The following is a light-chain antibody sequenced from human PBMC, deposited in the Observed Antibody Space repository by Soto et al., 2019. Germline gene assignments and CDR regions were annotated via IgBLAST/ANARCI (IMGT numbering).Light chain of an antibody. CDR1: QSISTN. CDR2: AAS. J-gene: IGKJ4*01. V-gene: IGKV1-39*01. CDR3: QQCYGTPLT. Sequence: DIRMTQSPSSLSASVGDRVTITCRASQSISTNLNWYQQKPGKAPKLLIYAASTLQSGVPSTFSGSGSGTDFTLTISSLQPEDFATYFCQQCYGTPLTFGGGTKVDNK.